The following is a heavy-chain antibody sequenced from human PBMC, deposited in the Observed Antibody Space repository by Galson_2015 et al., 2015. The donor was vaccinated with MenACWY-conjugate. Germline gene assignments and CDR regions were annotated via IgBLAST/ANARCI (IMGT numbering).Heavy chain of an antibody. CDR1: GFPCSSYD. D-gene: IGHD3-9*01. J-gene: IGHJ4*02. Sequence: SLRLSCAVSGFPCSSYDRTWVRQAPGKGLEWVSTISDSVRTTYYADAEQGGFTISRDNSKNEAFLHMNSLRAEDAAAYYCVKDLVKNYEMLTGYFSDWGQGALVTVSS. CDR3: VKDLVKNYEMLTGYFSD. V-gene: IGHV3-23*01. CDR2: ISDSVRTT.